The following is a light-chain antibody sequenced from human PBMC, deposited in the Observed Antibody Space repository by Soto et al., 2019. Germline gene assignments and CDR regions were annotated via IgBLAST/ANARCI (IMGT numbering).Light chain of an antibody. CDR1: QRINSE. CDR2: GAS. Sequence: EIVMTQSPATLSLSPGERAALSCRASQRINSELAWYQQKPGHPPRLLIYGASTRATGVPARFTGSESGSEFTLTIRGLQSEDFAVYYCQQGHNWPLTFGQGTRLEI. V-gene: IGKV3-15*01. J-gene: IGKJ2*01. CDR3: QQGHNWPLT.